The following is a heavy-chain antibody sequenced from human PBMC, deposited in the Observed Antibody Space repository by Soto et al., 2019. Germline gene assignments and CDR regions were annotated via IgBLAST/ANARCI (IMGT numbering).Heavy chain of an antibody. CDR3: ARDLSSHSGSLKTWFDP. CDR1: GFTFSSYG. V-gene: IGHV3-33*01. Sequence: PGGSPRLSCAASGFTFSSYGMHWVRQAPGKGLEWVAVIWYDGSNKYYADSVKGRFTISRDNSKNTLYLQMNSLRAEDTAVYYCARDLSSHSGSLKTWFDPWGQGTLVTVSS. J-gene: IGHJ5*02. D-gene: IGHD1-26*01. CDR2: IWYDGSNK.